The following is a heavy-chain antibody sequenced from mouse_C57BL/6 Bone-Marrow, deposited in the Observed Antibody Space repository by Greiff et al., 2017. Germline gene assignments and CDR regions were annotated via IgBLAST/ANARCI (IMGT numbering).Heavy chain of an antibody. CDR3: AIVDGYFYAMDY. J-gene: IGHJ4*01. CDR2: IHPSDSDT. V-gene: IGHV1-74*01. D-gene: IGHD2-3*01. Sequence: QVQLQQSGAELVKPGASVKVSCKASGYTFTSYWMHWVKQRPGQGLEWIGRIHPSDSDTNYNQKFKGKATLTVDKSSSTAYMQLSILTSEDSAVYYCAIVDGYFYAMDYWGQGTSVTVSS. CDR1: GYTFTSYW.